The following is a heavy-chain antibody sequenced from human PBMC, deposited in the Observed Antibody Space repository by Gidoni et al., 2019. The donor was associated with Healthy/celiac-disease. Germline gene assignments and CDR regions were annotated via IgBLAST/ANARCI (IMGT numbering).Heavy chain of an antibody. D-gene: IGHD5-12*01. Sequence: EVQLLESGGGLVQPGGSLRLSCAASGFTFSSGAMSWVRPAPGKGLEWVSAISGRGGSTYYADSVKGRFTISRDNSKNTLYLQMNSLRAEDTAVYYCAKDSPGIVATITRFDPWGQGTLVTVSS. CDR2: ISGRGGST. J-gene: IGHJ5*02. CDR3: AKDSPGIVATITRFDP. CDR1: GFTFSSGA. V-gene: IGHV3-23*01.